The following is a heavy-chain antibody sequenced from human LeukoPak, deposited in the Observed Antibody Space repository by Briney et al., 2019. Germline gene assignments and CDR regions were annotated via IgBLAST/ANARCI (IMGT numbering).Heavy chain of an antibody. D-gene: IGHD3-9*01. CDR2: IIPIFGTA. CDR3: ARDHYYDILTGYVFDP. Sequence: SVKVSCKASGGTFSSHAISWVRQAPGQGLEWMGGIIPIFGTANYAQKFQGRVTITTDESTSIAYMELSSLRSEDTAVYYCARDHYYDILTGYVFDPWGQGTLVTVSS. CDR1: GGTFSSHA. J-gene: IGHJ5*02. V-gene: IGHV1-69*05.